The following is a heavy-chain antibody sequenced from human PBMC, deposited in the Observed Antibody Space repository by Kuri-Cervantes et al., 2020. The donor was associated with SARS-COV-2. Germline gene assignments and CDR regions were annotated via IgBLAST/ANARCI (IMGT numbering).Heavy chain of an antibody. J-gene: IGHJ4*02. D-gene: IGHD1-26*01. V-gene: IGHV4-39*07. Sequence: SGPTLVKPTQTLTLTCTFSGFSLNTSGMCVSWIRQPPGKGLEWIGSIYHSGSTYYNPSLKSRVTISVDTSKNQFSLKLSSVTAADTAVYYCARGIVGATGEYYFDYWGQGTLVTVSS. CDR1: GFSLNTSGM. CDR2: IYHSGST. CDR3: ARGIVGATGEYYFDY.